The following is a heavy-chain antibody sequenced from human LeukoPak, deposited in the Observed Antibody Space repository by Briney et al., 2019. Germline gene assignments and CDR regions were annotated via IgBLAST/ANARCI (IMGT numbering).Heavy chain of an antibody. J-gene: IGHJ4*02. CDR1: GYTFTSYY. D-gene: IGHD3-22*01. V-gene: IGHV1-46*01. Sequence: ASVKVSCKASGYTFTSYYMHWVRQAPGQGLEWLGIINPSGGSSSYTQMFQGRVTMTRDTSTSTAYMELSSLRSEDTAVYYCARVIKYYYESSAHGADYWGQGTLVTVSS. CDR3: ARVIKYYYESSAHGADY. CDR2: INPSGGSS.